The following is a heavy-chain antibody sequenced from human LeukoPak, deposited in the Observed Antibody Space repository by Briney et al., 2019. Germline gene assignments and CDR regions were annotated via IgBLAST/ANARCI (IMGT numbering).Heavy chain of an antibody. Sequence: ASVKVPCKASGYTFTSYYMHWVRQAPGQGLEWMGIINPSGGSTSYAQKFQGRVTMTRDTSTSTVYMELSSLRSEDTAVYYCARGDYSSSWYVGEGAFDYWGQGTLVTVSS. J-gene: IGHJ4*02. CDR1: GYTFTSYY. V-gene: IGHV1-46*01. CDR3: ARGDYSSSWYVGEGAFDY. CDR2: INPSGGST. D-gene: IGHD6-13*01.